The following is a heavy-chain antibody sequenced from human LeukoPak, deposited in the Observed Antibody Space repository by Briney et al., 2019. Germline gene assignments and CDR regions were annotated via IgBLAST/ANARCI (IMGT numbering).Heavy chain of an antibody. V-gene: IGHV3-15*01. J-gene: IGHJ3*02. D-gene: IGHD3-10*01. CDR1: GFTFGNAW. Sequence: GGSLRLSCAASGFTFGNAWMSWVRQAPGKGLEWVGRIKRKTNGGTTDYGAPVKGRFTIPRDDSKNTLCLQMNSLKTEDTAVYYCTTHDYYGSGTFDIWGQGTMVTVSS. CDR3: TTHDYYGSGTFDI. CDR2: IKRKTNGGTT.